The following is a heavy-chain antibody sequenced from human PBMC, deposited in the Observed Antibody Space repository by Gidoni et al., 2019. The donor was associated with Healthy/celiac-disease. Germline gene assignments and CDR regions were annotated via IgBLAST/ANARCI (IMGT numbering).Heavy chain of an antibody. CDR2: ISYDGSTI. Sequence: QVQLGESGGGVVQPGRSLRLSCAAPGYTCSSYAMHWARQAPGKGLEWVAVISYDGSTIYSADSVKGRFTLSRDNSMNTLYLQMNSLSAEDTAVYYCARSSTDWSDYYYYGMDVWGQVTTVTVSS. J-gene: IGHJ6*02. V-gene: IGHV3-30-3*01. D-gene: IGHD3-9*01. CDR1: GYTCSSYA. CDR3: ARSSTDWSDYYYYGMDV.